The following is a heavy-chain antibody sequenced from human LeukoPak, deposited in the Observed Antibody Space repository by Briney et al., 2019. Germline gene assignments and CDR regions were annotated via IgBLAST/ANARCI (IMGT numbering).Heavy chain of an antibody. J-gene: IGHJ3*01. D-gene: IGHD3-9*01. CDR3: ARDWYHAFDF. Sequence: GGSLRLSCAASGFTFSNTWMNWVRPAPGKGLEWVGRIKSKTAGGTTDYAAPVNGRFTISRDDSKNMVYLQLNSLKTEDTGVYYCARDWYHAFDFWGQGTMVTVSS. CDR2: IKSKTAGGTT. CDR1: GFTFSNTW. V-gene: IGHV3-15*07.